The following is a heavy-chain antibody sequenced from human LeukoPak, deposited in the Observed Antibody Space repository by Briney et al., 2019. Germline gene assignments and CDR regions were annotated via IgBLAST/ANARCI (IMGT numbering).Heavy chain of an antibody. Sequence: SETLSLTCGVSGYSISSGYYWGWIRQPPGKGLEWIGSIYHGGSTYYNPSLKSRVTISVDTSKNQCSLKLSSLTAADTAVHYCARGIYCSGGSCYDGAWFDPWGQGALVTVSS. V-gene: IGHV4-38-2*01. CDR3: ARGIYCSGGSCYDGAWFDP. D-gene: IGHD2-15*01. CDR2: IYHGGST. J-gene: IGHJ5*02. CDR1: GYSISSGYY.